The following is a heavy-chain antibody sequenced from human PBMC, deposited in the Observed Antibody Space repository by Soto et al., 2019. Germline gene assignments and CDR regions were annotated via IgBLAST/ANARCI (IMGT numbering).Heavy chain of an antibody. CDR1: GFTFSSYA. J-gene: IGHJ6*02. CDR2: ISGSGGST. V-gene: IGHV3-23*01. CDR3: AKDNSWSGHHYYYYYGLDV. Sequence: GALRLSCAASGFTFSSYAMSSVRQAPGKGLEWVSAISGSGGSTYYADSVKGRFTISRDNSKNTLYLQMNSLRAEDTAVYYCAKDNSWSGHHYYYYYGLDVWGQGTTVTGSS. D-gene: IGHD3-3*01.